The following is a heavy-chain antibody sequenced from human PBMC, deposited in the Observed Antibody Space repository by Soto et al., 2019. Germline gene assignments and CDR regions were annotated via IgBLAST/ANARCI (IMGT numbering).Heavy chain of an antibody. D-gene: IGHD2-15*01. CDR3: ARYCSGCSCYCRRLDAFDI. V-gene: IGHV4-31*03. Sequence: QVQLQESGPGLVKPSQTLSLTCTVSGGSISSGGYYLIWIRQHPGKGLEWIGYIYYSVSTYYNPSLKSRVTISVDTSKNRFSMKLSSVTAADTAVYYCARYCSGCSCYCRRLDAFDIWGQGTMVTVSS. CDR2: IYYSVST. CDR1: GGSISSGGYY. J-gene: IGHJ3*02.